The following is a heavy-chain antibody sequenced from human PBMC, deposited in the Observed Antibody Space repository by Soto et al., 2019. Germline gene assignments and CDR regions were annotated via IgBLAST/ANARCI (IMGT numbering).Heavy chain of an antibody. CDR1: GFTVSSNY. J-gene: IGHJ6*02. V-gene: IGHV3-53*01. CDR3: ARSPYCSSTSCSPYYYYGMDV. CDR2: IYSGGST. D-gene: IGHD2-2*01. Sequence: HPGGSLRLSCAASGFTVSSNYMSSVRQAPGKGLEWVSVIYSGGSTYYADSVKGRFTISRDNSKNTLYLQMNSLRAEDTAVYYCARSPYCSSTSCSPYYYYGMDVWGQGTTVTVSS.